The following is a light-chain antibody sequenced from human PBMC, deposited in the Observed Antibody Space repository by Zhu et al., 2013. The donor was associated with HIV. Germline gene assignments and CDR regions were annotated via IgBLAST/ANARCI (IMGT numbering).Light chain of an antibody. CDR2: EVS. CDR1: SSDVGAYNH. CDR3: SSYRRSERSETWV. V-gene: IGLV2-14*01. Sequence: QSALTQPASVSGSRGQSITISCTGTSSDVGAYNHVSWYQQHPGKVPQLMIYEVSYRPSGVSNRFSGSKSGNTASLTISGLQTEDEADYYCSSYRRSERSETWVFGGGTKVTVL. J-gene: IGLJ3*02.